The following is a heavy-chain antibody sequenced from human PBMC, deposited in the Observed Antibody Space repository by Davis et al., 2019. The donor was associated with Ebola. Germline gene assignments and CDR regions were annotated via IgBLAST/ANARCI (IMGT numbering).Heavy chain of an antibody. D-gene: IGHD6-13*01. CDR2: IKQDGSEK. V-gene: IGHV3-7*01. J-gene: IGHJ6*04. CDR1: GFTFTGFW. Sequence: PGGSLRLSCAASGFTFTGFWMSWVRQAPGKGLEWVANIKQDGSEKYYVNSVKGRFIISRDNAKNSLYLQMNSLRDEDTAVYYCARALAAAASGMDVWGKGTTVTVSS. CDR3: ARALAAAASGMDV.